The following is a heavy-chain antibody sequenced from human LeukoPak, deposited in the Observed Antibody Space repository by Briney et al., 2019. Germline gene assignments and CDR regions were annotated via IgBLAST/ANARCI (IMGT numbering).Heavy chain of an antibody. CDR1: GGSISSYY. CDR3: ARGFSGYFDY. V-gene: IGHV4-59*01. J-gene: IGHJ4*02. CDR2: IYYSGST. D-gene: IGHD1-26*01. Sequence: SETLSLTCTVSGGSISSYYWSWIRQPPGKGLEWIGYIYYSGSTNYNPSLESRVTISVDTSKNQFSLKLSSVTAADTAVYYCARGFSGYFDYWGQGTLVTVSS.